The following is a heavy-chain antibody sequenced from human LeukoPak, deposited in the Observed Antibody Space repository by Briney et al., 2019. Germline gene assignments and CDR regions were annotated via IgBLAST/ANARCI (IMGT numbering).Heavy chain of an antibody. Sequence: PGGSLRLSCAASGLTFRSYWMHWVRQAPGKGLVWVSRINSDGSSTSYADSVKGRFTISRDNAKNTRYLQMNSLRAEDTAVYYCARISSGNAFDIWGQGTMVTVSS. CDR2: INSDGSST. V-gene: IGHV3-74*01. J-gene: IGHJ3*02. D-gene: IGHD3-22*01. CDR1: GLTFRSYW. CDR3: ARISSGNAFDI.